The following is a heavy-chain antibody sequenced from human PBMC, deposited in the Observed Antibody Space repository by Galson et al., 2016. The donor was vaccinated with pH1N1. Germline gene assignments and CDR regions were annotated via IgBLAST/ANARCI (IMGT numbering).Heavy chain of an antibody. D-gene: IGHD6-13*01. Sequence: TLSPTCTVSGGSISSGDYYWSWIRQPPGKGLEWIGYIFYSESTYYNPSLKRRVTISVDTSKNQFSLKLTSVPAADTAVYYCARGVAAAGSYYFDYWGQGTLVTVSS. CDR1: GGSISSGDYY. V-gene: IGHV4-30-4*08. CDR3: ARGVAAAGSYYFDY. CDR2: IFYSEST. J-gene: IGHJ4*02.